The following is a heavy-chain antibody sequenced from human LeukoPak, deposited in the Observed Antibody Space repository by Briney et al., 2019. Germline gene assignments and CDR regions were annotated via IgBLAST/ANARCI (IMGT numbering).Heavy chain of an antibody. CDR2: TYYSGST. Sequence: PSETLSLTCTVAGRSISSYYWSWIRQPPGKGLDWIGYTYYSGSTNYNPSLKSRVTISVDTSKNQFPLKRSSVTAADTAVYYCARLVYGDYVNYWGQGTLVT. CDR1: GRSISSYY. D-gene: IGHD4-17*01. V-gene: IGHV4-59*01. J-gene: IGHJ4*02. CDR3: ARLVYGDYVNY.